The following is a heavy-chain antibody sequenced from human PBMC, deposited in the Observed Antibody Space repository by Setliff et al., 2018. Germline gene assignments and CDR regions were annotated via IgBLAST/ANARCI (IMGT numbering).Heavy chain of an antibody. Sequence: PSETLSLTCTVSGGSISSGSYYWSWIRQPAGKGLEWIGRIYTSGSTNYNPSLKSRVTISVDTSKNQFSLKLSSVTAADTAVYYCARGGRISYRPSSSWYILDYWGQGTLVTVSS. V-gene: IGHV4-61*02. CDR2: IYTSGST. D-gene: IGHD6-13*01. J-gene: IGHJ4*02. CDR3: ARGGRISYRPSSSWYILDY. CDR1: GGSISSGSYY.